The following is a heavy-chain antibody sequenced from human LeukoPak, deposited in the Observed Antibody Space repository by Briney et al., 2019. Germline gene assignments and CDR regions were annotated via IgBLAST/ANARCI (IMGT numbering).Heavy chain of an antibody. CDR3: AKGSFLGAPSRRGLFNY. V-gene: IGHV3-9*01. J-gene: IGHJ4*02. CDR2: ISWNSGSI. D-gene: IGHD1-26*01. CDR1: GFTFDDYA. Sequence: GRSLRLSCAASGFTFDDYAMHWVRQAPGKGLEWVSGISWNSGSIGYADSVKGRFTISRDNAKNSLYLQMNSLRAEDTALYYCAKGSFLGAPSRRGLFNYGAQETLVTVSS.